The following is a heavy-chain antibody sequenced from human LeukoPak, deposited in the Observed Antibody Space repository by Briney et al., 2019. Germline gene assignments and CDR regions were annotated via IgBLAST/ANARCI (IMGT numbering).Heavy chain of an antibody. CDR2: INPNSGGT. Sequence: GASVKVSCKASGYTFTSYDINWVRQAPGQGLEWTGWINPNSGGTNYAQKFQGRVTMTRDTSISTAYMELSGLRSDDTAVYYCARAAYDYYDSSVTFDYWGQGTLVTVSS. J-gene: IGHJ4*02. CDR1: GYTFTSYD. V-gene: IGHV1-2*02. CDR3: ARAAYDYYDSSVTFDY. D-gene: IGHD3-22*01.